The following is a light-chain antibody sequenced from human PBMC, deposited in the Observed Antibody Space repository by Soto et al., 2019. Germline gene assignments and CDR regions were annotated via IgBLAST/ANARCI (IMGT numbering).Light chain of an antibody. CDR3: CSYAGSYPVV. J-gene: IGLJ2*01. CDR1: SSDVGGYNY. Sequence: QSALTQPRSVSGSPGQSVTISCTGTSSDVGGYNYVSWYQQHPGKAPKLMIYDVSKRPSGVPDRFSGSKSGNTASLTISGLQAEDEADYYCCSYAGSYPVVFGGGTQLTV. CDR2: DVS. V-gene: IGLV2-11*01.